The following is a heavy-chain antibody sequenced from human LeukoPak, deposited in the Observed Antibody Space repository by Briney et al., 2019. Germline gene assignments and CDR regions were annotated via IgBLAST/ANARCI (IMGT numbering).Heavy chain of an antibody. Sequence: SETLSLTCTVSGGSISSGGYYWSWIRQHPGKGLEWTGYIYYSGSTYYNPSLKSRVTISVDTSKNQFSLKLSSVTAADTAVYYCARSQTTIYYYYMDVWGKGTTVTVSS. J-gene: IGHJ6*03. CDR1: GGSISSGGYY. CDR2: IYYSGST. V-gene: IGHV4-31*03. CDR3: ARSQTTIYYYYMDV. D-gene: IGHD5-24*01.